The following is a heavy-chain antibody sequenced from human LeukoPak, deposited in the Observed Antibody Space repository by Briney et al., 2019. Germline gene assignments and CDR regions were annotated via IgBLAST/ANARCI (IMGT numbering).Heavy chain of an antibody. J-gene: IGHJ4*02. CDR2: INSDGSST. Sequence: GGSLRLSCAASGFTFSSYWMHWVRQAPGKGLVWVSRINSDGSSTNYADSVKGRFTISRDNAKNTLYLQMNSLRAEDTAVYYCVIAPAGTSNLNYWGQGTLVTVSS. CDR3: VIAPAGTSNLNY. V-gene: IGHV3-74*01. CDR1: GFTFSSYW. D-gene: IGHD2-2*01.